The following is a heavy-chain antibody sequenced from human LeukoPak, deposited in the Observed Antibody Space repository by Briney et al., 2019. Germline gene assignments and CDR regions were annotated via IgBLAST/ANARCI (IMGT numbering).Heavy chain of an antibody. Sequence: VGSLRLSCAASGFTFSSYAMGWVRQAPGKGLEWVSAISGSGGSTYYADSVKGRFTISRDNSKNTLYLQMNSLRVEDTSVYYCARRRGGYGDGDFDYWGQGTLVSVSS. J-gene: IGHJ4*02. CDR1: GFTFSSYA. V-gene: IGHV3-23*01. CDR2: ISGSGGST. CDR3: ARRRGGYGDGDFDY. D-gene: IGHD4-17*01.